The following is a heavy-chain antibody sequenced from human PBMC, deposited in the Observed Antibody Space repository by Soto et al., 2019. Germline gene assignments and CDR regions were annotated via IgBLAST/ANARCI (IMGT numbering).Heavy chain of an antibody. Sequence: QVQLVQSGAEVKKPGASVKVSCKSSGYPFTHYGITWVRQAPGQGLEWMGWISPYNGNTNYGQTLQGRVTLTTDTSTSTIYMELRSLRSDDTAVYYCARDQSFDRSYYYGIHVWGQWTTVTVSS. V-gene: IGHV1-18*01. CDR2: ISPYNGNT. J-gene: IGHJ6*02. CDR3: ARDQSFDRSYYYGIHV. D-gene: IGHD3-10*01. CDR1: GYPFTHYG.